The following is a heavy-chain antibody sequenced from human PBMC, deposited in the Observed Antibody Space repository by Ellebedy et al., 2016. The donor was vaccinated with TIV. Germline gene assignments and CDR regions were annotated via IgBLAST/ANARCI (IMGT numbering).Heavy chain of an antibody. D-gene: IGHD4-17*01. V-gene: IGHV5-10-1*01. CDR2: IDPSDSHT. Sequence: GGSLRLXXQTSGYIFTGYWIAWVRQPPGKGLELMGRIDPSDSHTNYSPSFEGHVTISGDKSIATAYLQWSSLKGSDTATYYCARGRYGAGNYVDVWGQGTTVTVSS. J-gene: IGHJ6*02. CDR1: GYIFTGYW. CDR3: ARGRYGAGNYVDV.